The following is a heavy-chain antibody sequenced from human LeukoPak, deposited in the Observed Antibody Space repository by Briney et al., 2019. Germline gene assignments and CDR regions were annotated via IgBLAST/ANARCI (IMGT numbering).Heavy chain of an antibody. J-gene: IGHJ5*02. CDR1: GGSISSYY. CDR2: IYYSGST. CDR3: ARVPRYGDYSNWFDP. Sequence: PSETLSLTCTVSGGSISSYYWSWIRQPPGKGLEWIGYIYYSGSTNYNPSLKSRVTISVDTSKNQFSLKLSSVTAADTAVYYRARVPRYGDYSNWFDPWGQGTLVTVSS. V-gene: IGHV4-59*01. D-gene: IGHD4-17*01.